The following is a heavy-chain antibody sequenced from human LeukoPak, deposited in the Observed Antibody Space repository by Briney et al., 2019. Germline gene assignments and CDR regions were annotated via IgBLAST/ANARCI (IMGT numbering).Heavy chain of an antibody. Sequence: PGGSLRLSCTASGFTFGDYAMSWVRQAPGKGLEWVGFIRSKAYGGTTEYAASVKGRFTISRDDSKSIAYLQMNSLKTEDTAVYYCTRGGSGSYHNVLVYYYYGMDVWGKGTTVTVSS. V-gene: IGHV3-49*04. D-gene: IGHD3-10*01. J-gene: IGHJ6*04. CDR3: TRGGSGSYHNVLVYYYYGMDV. CDR2: IRSKAYGGTT. CDR1: GFTFGDYA.